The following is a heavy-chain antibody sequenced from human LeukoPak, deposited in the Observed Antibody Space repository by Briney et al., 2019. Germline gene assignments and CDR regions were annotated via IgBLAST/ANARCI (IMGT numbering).Heavy chain of an antibody. CDR3: ARDESYSSALDY. J-gene: IGHJ4*02. V-gene: IGHV3-30-3*01. D-gene: IGHD6-19*01. Sequence: GGSLRLSCAASGFTFSSYAMHWVRQAPGKGLEWVAVISYDGSNKYHADSVKGRSTISRDNSKNTLYLQMNSLRAEDTAVYYCARDESYSSALDYWGQGTLVTVSS. CDR1: GFTFSSYA. CDR2: ISYDGSNK.